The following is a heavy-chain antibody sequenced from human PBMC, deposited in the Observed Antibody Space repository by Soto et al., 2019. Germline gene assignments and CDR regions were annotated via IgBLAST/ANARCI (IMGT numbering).Heavy chain of an antibody. CDR2: ISGSGGST. J-gene: IGHJ4*02. CDR1: GFTFSSYA. Sequence: GGSLRLSCAASGFTFSSYAMSWVRQAPGKGLEWVSAISGSGGSTYYADSVKGRFTISRDNSKNTLYLQMNSLRAEDTAVYYCAKDPHSSWSTMVRGVINPAWFDYWGQGTLVTVSS. CDR3: AKDPHSSWSTMVRGVINPAWFDY. V-gene: IGHV3-23*01. D-gene: IGHD3-10*01.